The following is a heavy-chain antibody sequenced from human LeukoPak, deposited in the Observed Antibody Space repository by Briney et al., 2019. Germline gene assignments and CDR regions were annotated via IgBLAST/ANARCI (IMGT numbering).Heavy chain of an antibody. D-gene: IGHD2-15*01. J-gene: IGHJ4*02. CDR1: GGSISSGGYS. CDR3: ARGYCSGGSRYLGYYFDY. V-gene: IGHV4-30-2*01. Sequence: PSQTLSLTCAVSGGSISSGGYSWSWIRQPPGKGLEWIGYIYHSGSTYYNPSLKSRVTISVDRSKNQFSLKLSSVTAADTAVYYCARGYCSGGSRYLGYYFDYWGQGTLVTVSS. CDR2: IYHSGST.